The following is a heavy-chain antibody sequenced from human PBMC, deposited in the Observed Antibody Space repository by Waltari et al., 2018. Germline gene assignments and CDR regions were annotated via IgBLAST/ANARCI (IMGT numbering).Heavy chain of an antibody. D-gene: IGHD6-6*01. CDR1: GGTFSSYA. Sequence: QVQLVQSGAEVKKPGSSVKVSCKASGGTFSSYAISWVRQAPGQGLEWMGGIIPIFGTAKYAQKFQGRVTITADESTSTAYMELSRLGSEDTAGYYCARERVAARPFDYWGQGTLVTVSS. CDR3: ARERVAARPFDY. V-gene: IGHV1-69*01. CDR2: IIPIFGTA. J-gene: IGHJ4*02.